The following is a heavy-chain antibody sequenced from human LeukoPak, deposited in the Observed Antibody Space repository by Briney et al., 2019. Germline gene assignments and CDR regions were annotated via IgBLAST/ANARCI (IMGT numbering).Heavy chain of an antibody. Sequence: SETLSLTCTVPGGSISSGSYYWSWIRQPAGKGLEWIGRIYTSGSTNYNPSLKSRVTISVDTSKNQFSLKLSSVTAADTAVYYCARGRAAAGTSYYYYMDVWGKGTTVTVSS. CDR1: GGSISSGSYY. CDR3: ARGRAAAGTSYYYYMDV. V-gene: IGHV4-61*02. D-gene: IGHD6-13*01. J-gene: IGHJ6*03. CDR2: IYTSGST.